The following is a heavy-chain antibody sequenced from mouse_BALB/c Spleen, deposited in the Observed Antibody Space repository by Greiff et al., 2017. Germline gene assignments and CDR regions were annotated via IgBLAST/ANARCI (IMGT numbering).Heavy chain of an antibody. D-gene: IGHD2-4*01. CDR3: ARIPYDYGEGYYAMDY. CDR1: GYTFTSYW. V-gene: IGHV1S81*02. CDR2: INPSNGRT. Sequence: QVQLQQPGAELVKPGASVKLSCKASGYTFTSYWMHWVKQRPGQGLEWIGEINPSNGRTNYNEKFKSKATLTVDKSSSTAYMQLSSLTSEDSAVYYCARIPYDYGEGYYAMDYWGQGTSVTVSS. J-gene: IGHJ4*01.